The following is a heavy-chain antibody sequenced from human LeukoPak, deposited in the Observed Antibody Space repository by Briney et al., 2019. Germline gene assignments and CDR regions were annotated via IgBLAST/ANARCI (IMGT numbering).Heavy chain of an antibody. CDR3: ARWRDAFDI. Sequence: WAPVKVSCKASGGTFSSYAISWVRQAPGQGLEWMGGIIPIFGTANYAQKFQGRVTITADKSTSTAYMELSSLRSEDTAVYYCARWRDAFDIWGQGTMVTVSS. J-gene: IGHJ3*02. CDR1: GGTFSSYA. V-gene: IGHV1-69*06. CDR2: IIPIFGTA.